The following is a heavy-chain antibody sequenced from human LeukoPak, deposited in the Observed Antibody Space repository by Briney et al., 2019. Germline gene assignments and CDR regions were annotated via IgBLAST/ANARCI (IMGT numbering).Heavy chain of an antibody. CDR3: AKVVTGDYYYYGMDV. CDR1: GLTFSSHW. V-gene: IGHV3-23*01. Sequence: GGSLRLSCAASGLTFSSHWMHWVRQAPGKGLEWVSAISGSGGSTYYADSVKGRFTISRDNSKNTLYLQMNSLRAEDTAVYYCAKVVTGDYYYYGMDVWGQGTTVTVSS. CDR2: ISGSGGST. J-gene: IGHJ6*02. D-gene: IGHD7-27*01.